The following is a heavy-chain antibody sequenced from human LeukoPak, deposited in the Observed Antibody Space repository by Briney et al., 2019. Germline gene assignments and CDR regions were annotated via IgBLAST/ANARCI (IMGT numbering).Heavy chain of an antibody. V-gene: IGHV4-59*01. Sequence: PSETLSLTCTVSGGSISSYYRSWIRQPPGKGLEWIGYIYYSGSTNYNPSLKSRVTISVDTSKNQFSLKLSSVTAADTAVYYCARVSSGYSYGSFDYWGQGTLVTVSS. CDR3: ARVSSGYSYGSFDY. J-gene: IGHJ4*02. D-gene: IGHD5-18*01. CDR1: GGSISSYY. CDR2: IYYSGST.